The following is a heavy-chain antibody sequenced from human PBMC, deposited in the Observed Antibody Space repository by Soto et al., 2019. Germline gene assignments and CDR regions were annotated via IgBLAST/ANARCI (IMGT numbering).Heavy chain of an antibody. D-gene: IGHD3-9*01. CDR1: GYTFTNFY. Sequence: ASVKVSCKTSGYTFTNFYMHWVRQAPGQGLEWMGIINPSGGSTNYAQKFQGRVTLTRDTSTSTVYMGLSSLRSEDTAVYYCASSDLLTGYYLDYWGQGTLVTVSS. J-gene: IGHJ4*02. CDR3: ASSDLLTGYYLDY. CDR2: INPSGGST. V-gene: IGHV1-46*01.